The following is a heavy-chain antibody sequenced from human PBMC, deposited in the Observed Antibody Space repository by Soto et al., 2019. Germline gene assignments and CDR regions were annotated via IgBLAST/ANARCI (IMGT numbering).Heavy chain of an antibody. D-gene: IGHD3-10*01. J-gene: IGHJ4*02. CDR3: AREYGSGSYYFDY. CDR2: IWYDGSNK. CDR1: GFTFSSYG. V-gene: IGHV3-33*01. Sequence: GGSLRLSCAASGFTFSSYGMHWVRQAPGKGLEWVAVIWYDGSNKYYADSVKGRFTISRDNSKNTLYLQMNSLRAEDTAVYYCAREYGSGSYYFDYWGQGTLVTVSS.